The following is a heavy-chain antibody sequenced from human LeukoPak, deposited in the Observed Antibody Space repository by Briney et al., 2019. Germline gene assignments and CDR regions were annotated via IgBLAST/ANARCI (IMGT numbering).Heavy chain of an antibody. V-gene: IGHV3-23*01. CDR3: ARVTYGSGTYGAFDY. D-gene: IGHD3-10*01. Sequence: GGSLRLSCEASEFTFSSHGMSWVRQAPGKGLEWVSTISGSGDNTYYADSVKGRFTISRDNSKNTLYLQMNSLRAEDTAVYYCARVTYGSGTYGAFDYWGQGTLVTVSS. CDR2: ISGSGDNT. J-gene: IGHJ4*02. CDR1: EFTFSSHG.